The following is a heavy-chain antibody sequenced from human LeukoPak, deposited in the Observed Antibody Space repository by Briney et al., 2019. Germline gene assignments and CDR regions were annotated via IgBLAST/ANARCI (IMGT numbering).Heavy chain of an antibody. CDR3: ARDREIQLWRDYYYYGMDV. Sequence: GGSLRLSCAASGFTFSSYGMHRVRQAPGKGLEWVAVIWYDGSNKYYADSVKGRFTISRDNSKNTLYLQMNSLRAEDTAVYYCARDREIQLWRDYYYYGMDVWGQGTTVTVSS. CDR2: IWYDGSNK. D-gene: IGHD5-18*01. CDR1: GFTFSSYG. V-gene: IGHV3-33*01. J-gene: IGHJ6*02.